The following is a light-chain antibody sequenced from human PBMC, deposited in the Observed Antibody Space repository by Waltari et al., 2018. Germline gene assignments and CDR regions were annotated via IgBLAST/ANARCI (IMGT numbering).Light chain of an antibody. J-gene: IGLJ2*01. V-gene: IGLV2-23*02. CDR3: CSYADSSTLV. Sequence: QSALTQPASVSGSPGQSITISCTGTSSDVGGYQYVSWYQQYPGKAPKLMIFDVSERPSGVSNRFSGSKSGNTASLTISGLQAEDEADYYCCSYADSSTLVFGGGTKLTVL. CDR1: SSDVGGYQY. CDR2: DVS.